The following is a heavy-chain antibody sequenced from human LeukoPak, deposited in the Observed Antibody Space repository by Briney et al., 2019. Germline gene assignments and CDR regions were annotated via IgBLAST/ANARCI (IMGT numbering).Heavy chain of an antibody. CDR2: MNPNSVNT. V-gene: IGHV1-8*02. D-gene: IGHD6-6*01. Sequence: RASVKVSCKASGYTFSIYDINWVRQATGQGLEWMGWMNPNSVNTAYAQKFQGRVTMSRDTSISTAYMELSSLRSEDTAVYYCARLPKYSRPLDYWGQGTLVTVSS. J-gene: IGHJ4*02. CDR3: ARLPKYSRPLDY. CDR1: GYTFSIYD.